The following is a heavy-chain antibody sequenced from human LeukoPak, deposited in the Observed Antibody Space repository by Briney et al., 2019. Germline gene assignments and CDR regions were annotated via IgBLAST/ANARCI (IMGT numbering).Heavy chain of an antibody. V-gene: IGHV3-21*01. CDR3: ARGGAAAGISDY. CDR1: GFTFSSYA. Sequence: GGSLRLSCAASGFTFSSYAMYWVRQAPGKGLEWVSSISSSSSYIYYADSVKGRFTISRDNAKNSLYLQMNSLRAEDTAVYYCARGGAAAGISDYWGQGTLVTVSS. CDR2: ISSSSSYI. J-gene: IGHJ4*02. D-gene: IGHD6-13*01.